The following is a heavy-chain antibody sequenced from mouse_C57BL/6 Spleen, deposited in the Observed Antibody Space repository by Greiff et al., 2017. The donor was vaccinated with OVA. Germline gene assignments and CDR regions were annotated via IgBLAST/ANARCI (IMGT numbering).Heavy chain of an antibody. V-gene: IGHV1-50*01. CDR2: IDPSDSYT. Sequence: QVQLQQSGAELVKPGASVKLSCKASGYTFTSYWMQWVKQRPGQGLEWIGEIDPSDSYTNYNQKFKGKATLTVDTSSSTAYMQLSSLTSEDSAVYYCARSRLFAYWGQGTLVTVSA. CDR3: ARSRLFAY. D-gene: IGHD6-1*01. J-gene: IGHJ3*01. CDR1: GYTFTSYW.